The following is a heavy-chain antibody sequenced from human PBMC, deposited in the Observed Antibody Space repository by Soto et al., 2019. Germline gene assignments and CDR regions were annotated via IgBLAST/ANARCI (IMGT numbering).Heavy chain of an antibody. J-gene: IGHJ4*02. D-gene: IGHD6-25*01. Sequence: GGSLRLSCAASGFTFSSYAMSWFRQAPGKGLEWVSAISGSGGSTYYADSVKGRFTISRDNSKNTLYLQMNSLRAEDTAVYYCAKSTRYSSDANDYWGQGTLVTVSS. V-gene: IGHV3-23*01. CDR3: AKSTRYSSDANDY. CDR2: ISGSGGST. CDR1: GFTFSSYA.